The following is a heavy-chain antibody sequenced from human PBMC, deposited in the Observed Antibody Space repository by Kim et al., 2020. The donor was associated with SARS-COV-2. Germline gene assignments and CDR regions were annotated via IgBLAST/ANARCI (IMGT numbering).Heavy chain of an antibody. J-gene: IGHJ3*01. V-gene: IGHV3-23*01. CDR2: ITGSGNI. Sequence: GGSLRLSCAASGFTFNIFSMGWVRQAPGKGLECVSAITGSGNIYYADSVRGRFTISRDNSKNTLYLQMNSLRDEDTALYYCARRVEGAFNFWGQGTVVTV. CDR1: GFTFNIFS. CDR3: ARRVEGAFNF.